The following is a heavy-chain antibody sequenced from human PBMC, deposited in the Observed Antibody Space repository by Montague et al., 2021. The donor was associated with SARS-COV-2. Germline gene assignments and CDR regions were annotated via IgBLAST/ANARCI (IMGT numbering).Heavy chain of an antibody. CDR2: ITPTSTTI. CDR1: GFTFSSYG. V-gene: IGHV3-48*02. J-gene: IGHJ5*02. CDR3: ARDLWPGMPAAGTWFGP. Sequence: SLRLSCAASGFTFSSYGMNWVRQAPGKGLEWVAYITPTSTTIRYADSVKGRFTISRDDAKNSLFLQMNGLRDEDTAMYYCARDLWPGMPAAGTWFGPWGQGTLVTVSS. D-gene: IGHD6-25*01.